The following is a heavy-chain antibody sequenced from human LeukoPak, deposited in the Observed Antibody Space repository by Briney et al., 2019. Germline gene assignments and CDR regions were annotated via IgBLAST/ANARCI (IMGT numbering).Heavy chain of an antibody. CDR1: GYTFTGYY. CDR3: ARNYYDSSGYYYYYYYMDV. V-gene: IGHV1-2*02. D-gene: IGHD3-22*01. J-gene: IGHJ6*03. CDR2: INPNSGGT. Sequence: ASVKVSCKASGYTFTGYYMHWVRQAPGQGLEWMGWINPNSGGTNYAQKFQGRVTMTRDTSISTAYMELSRLRSDDTAVYYCARNYYDSSGYYYYYYYMDVWGKGTTVTVSS.